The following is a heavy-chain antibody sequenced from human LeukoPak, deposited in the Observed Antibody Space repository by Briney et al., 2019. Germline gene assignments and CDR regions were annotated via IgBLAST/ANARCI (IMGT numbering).Heavy chain of an antibody. J-gene: IGHJ4*02. CDR2: IYPGDFDT. Sequence: GESLKISCKGSGYSFTTYWIGWVRQLPGKGLEWMGIIYPGDFDTRYSPSFRGQVTISVDKSINTAYLQWSSLKASDTAMYYCARAPTSVSNPYYFDYWGQGALVTVSS. CDR1: GYSFTTYW. V-gene: IGHV5-51*01. CDR3: ARAPTSVSNPYYFDY.